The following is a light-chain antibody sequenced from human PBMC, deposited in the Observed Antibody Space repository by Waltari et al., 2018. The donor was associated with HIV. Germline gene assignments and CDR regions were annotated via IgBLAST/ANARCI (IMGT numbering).Light chain of an antibody. CDR3: SSYTSSNTLV. CDR1: SSDIGGYHY. Sequence: QSALTQPASVSGSPGQSITISCTGTSSDIGGYHYVSWYQHHPGKAPKLMIYEVSNRPSGVSNRFSGSKSGNTASLTISGLQAEDEADYYCSSYTSSNTLVFGTGTKVTVL. CDR2: EVS. J-gene: IGLJ1*01. V-gene: IGLV2-14*01.